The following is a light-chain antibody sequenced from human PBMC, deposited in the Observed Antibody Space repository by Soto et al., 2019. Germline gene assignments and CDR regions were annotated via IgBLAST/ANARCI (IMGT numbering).Light chain of an antibody. CDR3: QQYGSSPIT. V-gene: IGKV3-20*01. CDR2: GAS. CDR1: QSVSNNY. J-gene: IGKJ5*01. Sequence: EIVLTQSPGTLSLSPGERATLSCRASQSVSNNYLAWYQQKPGQAPRLLIYGASNRATGIPDRFSGSGYGTDFTLTISSLQAEDVAVYYCQQYGSSPITFGQGTRLEI.